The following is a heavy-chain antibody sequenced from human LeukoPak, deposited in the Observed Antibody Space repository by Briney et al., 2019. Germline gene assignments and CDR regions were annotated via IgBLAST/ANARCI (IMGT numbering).Heavy chain of an antibody. Sequence: SETLSLTCTVSGGSISSSSYYWGWIRQPPGKGLEWIGSIYYSGSTYYNPSLKSRVTISVDTSKNQFSLKLSSVTAADTAVYYCARASREGDYYDRLDYWGQGTLVTVSS. D-gene: IGHD3-22*01. CDR1: GGSISSSSYY. CDR3: ARASREGDYYDRLDY. V-gene: IGHV4-39*07. CDR2: IYYSGST. J-gene: IGHJ4*02.